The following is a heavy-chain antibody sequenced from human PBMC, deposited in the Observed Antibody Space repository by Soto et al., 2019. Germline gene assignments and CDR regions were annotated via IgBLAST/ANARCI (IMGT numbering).Heavy chain of an antibody. CDR1: GFTFSSYA. CDR3: KERVSSPAPWFDP. D-gene: IGHD3-3*01. CDR2: ISGDGGST. V-gene: IGHV3-23*01. J-gene: IGHJ5*02. Sequence: SGGSLRLSCAASGFTFSSYAMSWVRQAPGKGLEWVAAISGDGGSTYYADSVKGRFTISRDNSKNTLYLQMNSLRAEDTAVYYCKERVSSPAPWFDPWGQGTLVTVSS.